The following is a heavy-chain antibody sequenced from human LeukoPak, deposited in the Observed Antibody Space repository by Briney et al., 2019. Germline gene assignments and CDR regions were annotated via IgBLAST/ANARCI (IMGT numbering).Heavy chain of an antibody. V-gene: IGHV4-59*01. Sequence: SETLSLTCIVSGSSTSSYYWSWIRQPPGKGPEWIGYIHYSGSTNYNPSLKSRVTISLDTSKNQFSLKLSSVTAADTAVYYCARLFWSDSHSFDYWGQGTLVTVSS. CDR2: IHYSGST. CDR3: ARLFWSDSHSFDY. D-gene: IGHD3-3*01. J-gene: IGHJ4*02. CDR1: GSSTSSYY.